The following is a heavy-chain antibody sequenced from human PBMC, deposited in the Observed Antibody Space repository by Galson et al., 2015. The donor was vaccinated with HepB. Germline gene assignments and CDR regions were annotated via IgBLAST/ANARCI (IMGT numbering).Heavy chain of an antibody. V-gene: IGHV4-4*02. Sequence: ETLSLTCAVSGGSISSSNWWSWVRQPPGKGLEWIGEIYHSGSTNYNPSLKSRVTISVDKSKNQFSLKLSSVTAADTAVYYCARDRKYGRAFDYWGQGTLVTVSS. CDR2: IYHSGST. J-gene: IGHJ4*02. D-gene: IGHD4-17*01. CDR3: ARDRKYGRAFDY. CDR1: GGSISSSNW.